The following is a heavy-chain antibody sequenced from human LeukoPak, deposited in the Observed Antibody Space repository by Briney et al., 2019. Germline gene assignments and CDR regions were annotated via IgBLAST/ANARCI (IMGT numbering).Heavy chain of an antibody. D-gene: IGHD3-22*01. CDR3: ARGIPFDYYDSSGYQVPFDY. CDR1: GYTFTGYY. J-gene: IGHJ4*02. V-gene: IGHV1-2*06. Sequence: ASVKVSCKASGYTFTGYYMHWVRQAPGQGLEWMVRINPNSGGTNYAQKFQGRVTMTRDTSISTAYMELSRLRSDDTAVYYCARGIPFDYYDSSGYQVPFDYWGQGTLVTVSS. CDR2: INPNSGGT.